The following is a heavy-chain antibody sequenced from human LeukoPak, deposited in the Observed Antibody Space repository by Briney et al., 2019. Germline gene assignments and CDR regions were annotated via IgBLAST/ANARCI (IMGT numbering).Heavy chain of an antibody. CDR3: VRAHSSGFDY. CDR1: GGSISSGGYS. D-gene: IGHD6-19*01. V-gene: IGHV4-30-2*01. J-gene: IGHJ4*02. Sequence: PSETLSLTCAVSGGSISSGGYSWSWIRQPPGKGLEWIGYIYDSGSTYYNPSLKSRVTISVDRSKNQFSLKLSSVTAADTAVYYCVRAHSSGFDYWGQGTLVTVSS. CDR2: IYDSGST.